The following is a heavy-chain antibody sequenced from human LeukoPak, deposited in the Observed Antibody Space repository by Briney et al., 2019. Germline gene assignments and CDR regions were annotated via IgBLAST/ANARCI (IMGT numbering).Heavy chain of an antibody. CDR2: INHSGST. J-gene: IGHJ4*02. V-gene: IGHV4-34*01. CDR1: GGSFSGYY. CDR3: ARGRAFPY. Sequence: SETLSLTCAVYGGSFSGYYWSWIRQPPGKGLEWIGEINHSGSTNYNRSLKSRVTISVDTSKNQFSLKLSSVTAADTAVYYCARGRAFPYWGQGTLVTVSS.